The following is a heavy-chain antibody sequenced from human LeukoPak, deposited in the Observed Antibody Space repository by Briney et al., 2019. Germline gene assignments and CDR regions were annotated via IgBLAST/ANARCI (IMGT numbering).Heavy chain of an antibody. CDR2: IIPILGIA. CDR1: GGTFSSYA. CDR3: ARGGGLYCSSTSSCGGWFDP. D-gene: IGHD2-2*01. J-gene: IGHJ5*02. V-gene: IGHV1-69*04. Sequence: ASVKVSYKASGGTFSSYAISWVRQAPGQGLEWMGRIIPILGIANYAQKFQGRVTITADKSTSTAYMELSSLRSEDTAVYYCARGGGLYCSSTSSCGGWFDPWGQGTLVTVSS.